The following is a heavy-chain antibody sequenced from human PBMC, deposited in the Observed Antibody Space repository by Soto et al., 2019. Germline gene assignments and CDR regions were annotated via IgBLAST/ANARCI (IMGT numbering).Heavy chain of an antibody. V-gene: IGHV1-24*01. Sequence: GASVKVSCKVSGYTLTELSMHWVRQAPGKGLEWMGGFDPEDGETIYAQKFQGRVTMTEDTSTDTAYMELSSLRSEDTAVYYCANPSPIVNIYRLSWGMDVWGQGTTVSVSS. CDR1: GYTLTELS. J-gene: IGHJ6*02. D-gene: IGHD2-15*01. CDR3: ANPSPIVNIYRLSWGMDV. CDR2: FDPEDGET.